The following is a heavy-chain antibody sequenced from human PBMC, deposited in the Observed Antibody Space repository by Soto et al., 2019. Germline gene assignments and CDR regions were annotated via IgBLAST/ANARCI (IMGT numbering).Heavy chain of an antibody. CDR3: ARGLCSGGSCYSYHYYGMDV. D-gene: IGHD2-15*01. Sequence: QVQLVQSGAEVKKPGSSVKVSCKASGGTFSSYAISWVRQAPGQGLEWMGGIIPIFGTANYAQKFQGRVTITADESTSTAYMELSSLRSEDTAVYYCARGLCSGGSCYSYHYYGMDVWGQGTTVTVSS. CDR1: GGTFSSYA. CDR2: IIPIFGTA. J-gene: IGHJ6*02. V-gene: IGHV1-69*01.